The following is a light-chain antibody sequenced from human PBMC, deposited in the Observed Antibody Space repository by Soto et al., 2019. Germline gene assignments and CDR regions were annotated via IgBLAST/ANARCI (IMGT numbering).Light chain of an antibody. V-gene: IGKV1-12*01. J-gene: IGKJ5*01. Sequence: DIQITQSPSSFSSSVRERFTITCGASQGIRTWLAWYQQKPGKAPKLLIYAASSLQRGVPSRFGGSGSGTDFTLTISSLQPEDVATYFCQQSYRTPITFGQGTRLEIK. CDR3: QQSYRTPIT. CDR1: QGIRTW. CDR2: AAS.